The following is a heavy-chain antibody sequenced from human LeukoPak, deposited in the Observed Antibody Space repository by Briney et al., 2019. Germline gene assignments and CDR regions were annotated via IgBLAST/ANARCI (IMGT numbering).Heavy chain of an antibody. V-gene: IGHV4-61*02. J-gene: IGHJ6*04. Sequence: PSQTLSLTCTVSGGSISSGSYYWSWIRQPAGKGLEWIGRIYTSGSTNYNPSLKSRVTISVDTSKNQFSLKLSSVTAADTPVYSGSRLPLVGKLVVWGKGNTVTVSS. D-gene: IGHD1-26*01. CDR2: IYTSGST. CDR3: SRLPLVGKLVV. CDR1: GGSISSGSYY.